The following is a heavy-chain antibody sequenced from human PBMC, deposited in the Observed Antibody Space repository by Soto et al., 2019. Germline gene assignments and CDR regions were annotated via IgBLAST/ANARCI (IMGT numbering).Heavy chain of an antibody. CDR3: VKNMLCGSGTKEY. Sequence: EVKLLDSGGGLVQPGGSMSLSCADSGFTFSRYAMSWVHQSPGTGLEWVSAISGRGGSTYYADSVKGRFTISRHNSKNTLYLQMNSLRAEDTAVYYCVKNMLCGSGTKEYWGPGALVSVSS. D-gene: IGHD3-10*01. CDR1: GFTFSRYA. V-gene: IGHV3-23*01. J-gene: IGHJ4*02. CDR2: ISGRGGST.